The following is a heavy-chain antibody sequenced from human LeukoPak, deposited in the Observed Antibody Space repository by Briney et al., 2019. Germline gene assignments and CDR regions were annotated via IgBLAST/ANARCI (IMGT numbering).Heavy chain of an antibody. D-gene: IGHD3-22*01. V-gene: IGHV6-1*01. Sequence: SQTLSLTCAVSGDTISSNSAAWSWRRQSPSRGLEWLGRTYYGSKWYNDYAVSVRGRITINPDTSKNQFSLHLNSVTPEDTAVYYCARGSHDSTWYWGGGTLVSVSS. CDR2: TYYGSKWYN. CDR1: GDTISSNSAA. J-gene: IGHJ4*02. CDR3: ARGSHDSTWY.